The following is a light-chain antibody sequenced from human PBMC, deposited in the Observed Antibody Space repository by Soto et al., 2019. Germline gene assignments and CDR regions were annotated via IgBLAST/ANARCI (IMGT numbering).Light chain of an antibody. J-gene: IGLJ3*02. V-gene: IGLV1-40*01. CDR3: QAYDYSLTAFV. CDR2: GNR. CDR1: NPNLGAGYD. Sequence: QLVLTQPPSVSGVPGQRVTISCTGNNPNLGAGYDVHWYQQLPGAAPKLVVFGNRNRPSGVPERFSGSKSGTSASLAITGLQAEDEADYYCQAYDYSLTAFVFGGGTKLTVL.